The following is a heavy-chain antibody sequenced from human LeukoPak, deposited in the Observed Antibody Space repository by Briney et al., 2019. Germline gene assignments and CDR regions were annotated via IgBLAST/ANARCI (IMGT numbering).Heavy chain of an antibody. CDR1: GFTFSSYA. CDR3: ARQLTSGWYLDY. CDR2: ISYDGNNK. D-gene: IGHD6-19*01. J-gene: IGHJ4*02. Sequence: PGGSLRLSCTASGFTFSSYAMHWVRQAPGKGLEWVAVISYDGNNKYYADSVKGRFTISRDNSKNTLYLQMNSLRAEDTAVYYCARQLTSGWYLDYWGQGTLVTVSS. V-gene: IGHV3-30*04.